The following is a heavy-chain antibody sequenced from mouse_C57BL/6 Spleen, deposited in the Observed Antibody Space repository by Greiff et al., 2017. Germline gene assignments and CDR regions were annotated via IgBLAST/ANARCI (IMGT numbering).Heavy chain of an antibody. CDR1: GFTFSSYA. CDR3: ARALRDYYGSSQYYYAMDY. J-gene: IGHJ4*01. V-gene: IGHV5-4*01. Sequence: EVQGVESGGGLVKPGGSLKLSCAASGFTFSSYAMSWVRQTPEKRLEWVATISDGGSYTYYPDNVKGRFTISRDNAKNNLYLQMSHLKSEDTAMYYCARALRDYYGSSQYYYAMDYWGQGTSVTVSS. D-gene: IGHD1-1*01. CDR2: ISDGGSYT.